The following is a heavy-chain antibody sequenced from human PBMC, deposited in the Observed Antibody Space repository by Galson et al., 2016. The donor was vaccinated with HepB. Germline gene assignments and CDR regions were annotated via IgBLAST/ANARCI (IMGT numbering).Heavy chain of an antibody. Sequence: SLRLPCAASGFFSTYAMSWVRQAPGKGLEWVSGISPTGGSIFYADSVKGRLTLSRDNHKNTLSLQMNSLRVDDTAVYYCAKHVDSWSGYKSGMDVWGQGTTVTVSS. CDR2: ISPTGGSI. D-gene: IGHD3-3*01. CDR1: GFFSTYA. CDR3: AKHVDSWSGYKSGMDV. J-gene: IGHJ6*02. V-gene: IGHV3-23*01.